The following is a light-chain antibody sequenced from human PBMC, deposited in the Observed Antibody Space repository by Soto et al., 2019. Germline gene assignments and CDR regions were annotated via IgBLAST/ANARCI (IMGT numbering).Light chain of an antibody. J-gene: IGLJ1*01. V-gene: IGLV2-18*02. CDR3: SSYTSSSTYC. CDR1: SSDVGSYNR. Sequence: QSVLTQPPSVSGSPGQSVAISCTGTSSDVGSYNRVSWYQQPPGTAPKLMIYDVSNRPSGVPDRFSGSNSGNTASLTISGLQAEDGADYYCSSYTSSSTYCFGSGPKVTVL. CDR2: DVS.